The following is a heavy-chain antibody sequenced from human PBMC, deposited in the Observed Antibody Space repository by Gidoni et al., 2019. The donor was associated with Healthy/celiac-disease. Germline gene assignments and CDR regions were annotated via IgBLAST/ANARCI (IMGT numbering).Heavy chain of an antibody. CDR2: INAGNGNT. CDR1: GYTLTSYA. V-gene: IGHV1-3*01. Sequence: QVQLVQSGAEVKKPGGSVKVSCKASGYTLTSYAMHWVRQAPGKRLEWMGWINAGNGNTKYSPKFQGRVTITRDTSASTAYMELSSLRSEDTAVYYCAGGYSSLGYYYYMDVWGKGTTVTVSS. CDR3: AGGYSSLGYYYYMDV. J-gene: IGHJ6*03. D-gene: IGHD6-6*01.